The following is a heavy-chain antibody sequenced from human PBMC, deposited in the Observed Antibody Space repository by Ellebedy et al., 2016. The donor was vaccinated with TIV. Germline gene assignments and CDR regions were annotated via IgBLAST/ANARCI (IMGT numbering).Heavy chain of an antibody. CDR1: GYTFTGYY. CDR2: INPNSGGT. Sequence: ASVKVSCKASGYTFTGYYMHWVRQAPGQGLEWMGWINPNSGGTNYAQKFQGRVTMTRDTSISTAYMELSRLRSDDTAVYYCVLMVRGGGDAFDIWGQGTMVTVSS. J-gene: IGHJ3*02. CDR3: VLMVRGGGDAFDI. D-gene: IGHD3-10*01. V-gene: IGHV1-2*02.